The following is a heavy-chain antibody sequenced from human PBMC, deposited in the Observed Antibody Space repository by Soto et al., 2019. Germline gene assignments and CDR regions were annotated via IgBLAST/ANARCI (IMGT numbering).Heavy chain of an antibody. CDR2: ISHDGTSR. CDR3: AKDGGSSGWFNWFNP. J-gene: IGHJ5*02. D-gene: IGHD6-19*01. CDR1: GFTVATTG. Sequence: QVQLVESGGGVVQPGGSSKLACSASGFTVATTGMHWVRQAPGKGLEWVAMISHDGTSRPYRDSVRGRFTISRDDAKNTLYLEMTSLRPEDTAMYFCAKDGGSSGWFNWFNPWGQGVLVTVSS. V-gene: IGHV3-30*18.